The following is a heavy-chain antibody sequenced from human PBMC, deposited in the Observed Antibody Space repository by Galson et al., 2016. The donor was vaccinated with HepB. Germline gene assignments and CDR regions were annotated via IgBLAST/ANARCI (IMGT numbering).Heavy chain of an antibody. D-gene: IGHD3-22*01. Sequence: SETLSLTCTVSGGSISSYYWSWIRQPPGKGLEWIGYVYYSGSTNYNPSLKSRVTISVDTSKNQFSLNLSSVTAADTAVYYCARARRDYYDNSGYSHYFDYWGQGTLVTVSS. CDR2: VYYSGST. V-gene: IGHV4-59*01. CDR1: GGSISSYY. J-gene: IGHJ4*02. CDR3: ARARRDYYDNSGYSHYFDY.